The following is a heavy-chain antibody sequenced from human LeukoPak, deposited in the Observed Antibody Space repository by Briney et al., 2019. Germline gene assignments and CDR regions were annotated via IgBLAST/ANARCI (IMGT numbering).Heavy chain of an antibody. CDR3: AKDLVVAGTVEAFDI. D-gene: IGHD6-19*01. Sequence: GGSLRLSCAASGFTFSSYGMHWVRQAPGKGLEWVAFIRYDGSNKYYADSVKGRFTISRDNSKNTLYLQMNSLRAEDTAVYYCAKDLVVAGTVEAFDIWGQGTMVTVSS. CDR2: IRYDGSNK. CDR1: GFTFSSYG. J-gene: IGHJ3*02. V-gene: IGHV3-30*02.